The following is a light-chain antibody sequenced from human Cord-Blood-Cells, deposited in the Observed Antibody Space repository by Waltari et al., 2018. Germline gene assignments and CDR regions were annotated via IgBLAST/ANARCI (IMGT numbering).Light chain of an antibody. Sequence: DIQMTHSPSSLSASVGDSVTITCRASQSISSYLNWYQQKPGQAPTLLIYAASSLRSGGQSRWSGSGSGTDFTLTIRGVQPEDFATYYCQQSYSTPLTFGGGTKVEIK. CDR3: QQSYSTPLT. J-gene: IGKJ4*01. CDR2: AAS. CDR1: QSISSY. V-gene: IGKV1-39*01.